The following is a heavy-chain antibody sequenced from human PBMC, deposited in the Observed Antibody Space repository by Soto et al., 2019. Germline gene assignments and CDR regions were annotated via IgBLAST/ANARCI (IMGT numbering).Heavy chain of an antibody. CDR2: IYASNNNT. D-gene: IGHD2-2*01. V-gene: IGHV3-23*05. CDR1: GFTFSSRA. CDR3: AKDTRGPDY. J-gene: IGHJ4*02. Sequence: EVQPLESGGGLVQPGGSLRLSCAASGFTFSSRAMSWVRQAPGKGLEWVSSIYASNNNTYYADSVKGRFTISRDNSRNTLYLQMISLRAEDTALYYCAKDTRGPDYWGQGTLVTVSS.